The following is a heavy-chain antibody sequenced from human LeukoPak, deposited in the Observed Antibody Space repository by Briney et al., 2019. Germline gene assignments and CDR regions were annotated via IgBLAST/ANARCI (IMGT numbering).Heavy chain of an antibody. V-gene: IGHV4-4*02. D-gene: IGHD2-21*02. CDR1: GGSISSGNW. Sequence: SETLSLTCAVSGGSISSGNWWSWVRQPPGKGLEWIGEIFHSGSTNYNPSLKSRLAISVDNSKNQFSLKLSSVTAADTAVYYCARLLVGTLYYFDYWGQGTLVTVSS. J-gene: IGHJ4*02. CDR3: ARLLVGTLYYFDY. CDR2: IFHSGST.